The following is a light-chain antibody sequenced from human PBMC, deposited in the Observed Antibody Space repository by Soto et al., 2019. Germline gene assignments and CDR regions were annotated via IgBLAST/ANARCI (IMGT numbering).Light chain of an antibody. V-gene: IGKV1-27*01. CDR2: SAS. Sequence: DIQMTQSPSSLSASVGDRVTITCRASQGISNYLSWYQQKPGKVPTLLIYSASTLQSAVPSPFSGSGSVTDFTLTISSRQPEDVATYYYQKYNSGPPPWTFGQGTKVEIK. J-gene: IGKJ1*01. CDR1: QGISNY. CDR3: QKYNSGPPPWT.